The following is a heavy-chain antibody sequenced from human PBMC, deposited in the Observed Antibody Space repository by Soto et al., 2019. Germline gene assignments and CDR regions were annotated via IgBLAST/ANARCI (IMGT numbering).Heavy chain of an antibody. Sequence: GGSLRLSCAASGFTFSSYGMHWVRQAPGKGLEWVAVISYDGSNKYYADSVKGRFTIPRDNSKNTLYLQMNSLRAEDTAVYYCAKEIFDYWGQGTLVTVSS. CDR1: GFTFSSYG. CDR2: ISYDGSNK. J-gene: IGHJ4*02. V-gene: IGHV3-30*18. CDR3: AKEIFDY.